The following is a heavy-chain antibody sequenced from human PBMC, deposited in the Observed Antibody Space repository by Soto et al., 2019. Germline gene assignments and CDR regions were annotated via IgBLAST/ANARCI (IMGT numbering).Heavy chain of an antibody. Sequence: LSLTCTVSGDSISSSTYYWGWIRQPPGKGLEWIGSMYHSGSTYYGPSLKSRVTISVDTSKNQFSLRLSSVTASDTAVYYCARVHVMVVAGSTFDYWGHGTLVTVSS. V-gene: IGHV4-39*01. J-gene: IGHJ4*01. CDR3: ARVHVMVVAGSTFDY. CDR1: GDSISSSTYY. CDR2: MYHSGST. D-gene: IGHD6-19*01.